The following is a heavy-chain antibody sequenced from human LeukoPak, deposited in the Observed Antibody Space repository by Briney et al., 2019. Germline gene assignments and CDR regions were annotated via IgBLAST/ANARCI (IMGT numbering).Heavy chain of an antibody. D-gene: IGHD4-17*01. V-gene: IGHV3-49*04. Sequence: GGSLRLSCTASGFTFGDYAMSWVRLAPGKGLEWVGFIRSKAYGGTTEYAASVKGRFTISRDDSKSIAYLQMNSLKTEDTAVYYCTRGAGDPYYFDYWGQGTLVTVSS. CDR3: TRGAGDPYYFDY. CDR2: IRSKAYGGTT. CDR1: GFTFGDYA. J-gene: IGHJ4*02.